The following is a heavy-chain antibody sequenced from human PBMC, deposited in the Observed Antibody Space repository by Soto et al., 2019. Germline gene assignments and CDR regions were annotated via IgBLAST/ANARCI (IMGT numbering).Heavy chain of an antibody. Sequence: SETLSLTCTVSGGSISSYYWSWIRQPAVKVLEWIGRIYTSGSTNYNPSLKSRVTMSVDTSKNQFSLKLSSVTAADTAVYYCAREFGSGYDSSGYYWSWFDPWGQGTLVTVS. V-gene: IGHV4-4*07. CDR3: AREFGSGYDSSGYYWSWFDP. D-gene: IGHD3-22*01. J-gene: IGHJ5*02. CDR2: IYTSGST. CDR1: GGSISSYY.